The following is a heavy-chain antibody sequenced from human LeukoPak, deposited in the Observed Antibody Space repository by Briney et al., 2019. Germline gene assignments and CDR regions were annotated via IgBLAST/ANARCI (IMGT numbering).Heavy chain of an antibody. V-gene: IGHV3-21*01. CDR1: GFTFSSYS. Sequence: PGGSLRLSCAASGFTFSSYSMNWVRQAPGKGLEWVSSISSSSSYIYYADSVKGRFTISRDNAKNSLYLQMNSLRAEDTAVYYCARGYYYDSSGYYGTFDYWGQGTLVTVSS. CDR2: ISSSSSYI. J-gene: IGHJ4*02. D-gene: IGHD3-22*01. CDR3: ARGYYYDSSGYYGTFDY.